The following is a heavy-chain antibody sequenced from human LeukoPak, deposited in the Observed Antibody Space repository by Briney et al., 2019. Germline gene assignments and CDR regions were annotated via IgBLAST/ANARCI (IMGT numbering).Heavy chain of an antibody. CDR1: GGSISSGSYY. V-gene: IGHV4-61*02. CDR2: IYTSGST. J-gene: IGHJ4*02. Sequence: SQTLSLTCTVSGGSISSGSYYWSWIRQPAGKGLEWIGRIYTSGSTNYNPSLKSRVTISVDTSKNQFSLKLSSVTAADTAVYYCAAFPIGFGGYCSSTSCKSDYWGQGTLVTVSS. CDR3: AAFPIGFGGYCSSTSCKSDY. D-gene: IGHD2-2*01.